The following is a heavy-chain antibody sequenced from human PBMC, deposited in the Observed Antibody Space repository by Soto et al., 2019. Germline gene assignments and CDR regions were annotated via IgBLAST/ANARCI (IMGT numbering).Heavy chain of an antibody. V-gene: IGHV1-18*04. CDR3: ARESEDLTSNFDY. Sequence: ASVKVSCKASGYIFRSYGITWVRQAPGQGLEWMGWISTYNGNTNYAQKLQGRVTLTTDISTTTAYMELRSLRSDDTAVYYCARESEDLTSNFDYWGQGTLVTVSS. J-gene: IGHJ4*02. CDR1: GYIFRSYG. CDR2: ISTYNGNT.